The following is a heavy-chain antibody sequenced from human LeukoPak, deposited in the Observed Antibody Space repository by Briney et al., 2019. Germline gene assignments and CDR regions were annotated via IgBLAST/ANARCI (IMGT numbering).Heavy chain of an antibody. CDR3: AKDILDSSWAYFDF. CDR2: ISYDGSNK. D-gene: IGHD6-13*01. V-gene: IGHV3-30-3*01. Sequence: PGRSLRLFCAASGFTFSSYAMHWVRQAAGKGLEWVAVISYDGSNKYYADSVKGRFTISRDNSKNTLYLQMNSLRAEDTALYYCAKDILDSSWAYFDFWGQGTLVTVSS. J-gene: IGHJ4*02. CDR1: GFTFSSYA.